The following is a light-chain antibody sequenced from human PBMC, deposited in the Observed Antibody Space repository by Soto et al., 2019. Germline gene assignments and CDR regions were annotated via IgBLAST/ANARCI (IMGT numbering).Light chain of an antibody. CDR1: QSVSSY. V-gene: IGKV3-11*01. Sequence: DIVMTQSPATQSLSAGERATLSCRASQSVSSYLAWYQQNPGKAPRLLIYDASNRATGISARFSGRGSKTDFTLTISSLEPEEFAGYYCHQRSKWPPEVTFGQGTRLEIK. J-gene: IGKJ5*01. CDR3: HQRSKWPPEVT. CDR2: DAS.